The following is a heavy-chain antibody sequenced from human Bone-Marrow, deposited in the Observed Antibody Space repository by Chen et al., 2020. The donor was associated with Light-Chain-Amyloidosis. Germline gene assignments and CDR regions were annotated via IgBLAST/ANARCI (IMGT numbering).Heavy chain of an antibody. D-gene: IGHD5-12*01. Sequence: KGSGYTFPNYWIGWVRQMPGKGLEWMGVIYPDDSDARYSPSFEGQVTISADKSITTSSLQWRSLKASDTAMYYCARRRDGYNFDYWGQGTLVTVSS. J-gene: IGHJ4*02. CDR1: GYTFPNYW. V-gene: IGHV5-51*01. CDR2: IYPDDSDA. CDR3: ARRRDGYNFDY.